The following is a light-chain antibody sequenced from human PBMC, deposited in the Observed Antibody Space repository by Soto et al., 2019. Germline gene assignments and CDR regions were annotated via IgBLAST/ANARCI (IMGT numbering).Light chain of an antibody. Sequence: DIQMTQSPSTLSGSVGDRVTITCRASQTISSWLPWYQQKPGKAPKLLIYEASSLKSGVPSRFSGSGSGTEFQRTCSNLQPHHFATYDCQQYYCYPRPFGQGTKVDIK. J-gene: IGKJ1*01. V-gene: IGKV1-5*03. CDR3: QQYYCYPRP. CDR1: QTISSW. CDR2: EAS.